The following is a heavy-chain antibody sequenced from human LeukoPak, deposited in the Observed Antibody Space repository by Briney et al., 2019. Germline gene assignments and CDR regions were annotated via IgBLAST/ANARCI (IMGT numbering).Heavy chain of an antibody. CDR2: IDTAGDT. J-gene: IGHJ4*02. Sequence: PGGSLRLSCAASGFTFSTYDMRWVRQATGKGLEWVSIIDTAGDTYYSDSVKGRFTISRENAKNSLYLQMNSLRAEDTAVYYCRASITAVDYWGQGTLVTVSS. CDR3: RASITAVDY. V-gene: IGHV3-13*01. CDR1: GFTFSTYD.